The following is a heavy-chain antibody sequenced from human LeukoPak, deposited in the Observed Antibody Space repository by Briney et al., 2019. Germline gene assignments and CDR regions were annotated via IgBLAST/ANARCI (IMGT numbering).Heavy chain of an antibody. V-gene: IGHV4-59*08. CDR3: AGHYDILTGYLY. D-gene: IGHD3-9*01. Sequence: SETLSLTCTVSGGSISSYYWSWIRQPPGKGLEWIGYIYYSGSTNYNPSLKGRVTISVDTSKNQFSLKLSSVTAADTAVYYCAGHYDILTGYLYWGQGTLVTVSS. CDR2: IYYSGST. J-gene: IGHJ4*02. CDR1: GGSISSYY.